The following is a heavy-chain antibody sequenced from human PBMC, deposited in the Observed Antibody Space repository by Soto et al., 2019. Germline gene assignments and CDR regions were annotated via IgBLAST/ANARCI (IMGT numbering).Heavy chain of an antibody. V-gene: IGHV4-61*01. Sequence: QAQLQESGPGPVKPSETLSLTCTVSGGSVSGGTHYWSWIRQPPGKGLEWIGYIYNSGSTNYNPSLMSRVTISVDTSTNQFSLKLSSVTAADTAVYYCARGYRTSWYWFDLWGRGTLVTVSS. CDR3: ARGYRTSWYWFDL. J-gene: IGHJ2*01. CDR1: GGSVSGGTHY. CDR2: IYNSGST. D-gene: IGHD6-13*01.